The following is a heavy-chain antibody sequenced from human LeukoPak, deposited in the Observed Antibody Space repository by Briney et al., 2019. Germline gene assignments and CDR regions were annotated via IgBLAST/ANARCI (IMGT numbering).Heavy chain of an antibody. CDR1: GFTFSSYG. V-gene: IGHV3-33*01. CDR3: ARERRDSSSLQY. D-gene: IGHD6-13*01. CDR2: IWYDGSNK. Sequence: PGGSLRLSCAASGFTFSSYGMHWVRQAPGKGLEWVAVIWYDGSNKYYADSVKGRFTISRDNSKNTLYLQMNSLRAEDTAVYYCARERRDSSSLQYWGQGTLVTVSS. J-gene: IGHJ4*02.